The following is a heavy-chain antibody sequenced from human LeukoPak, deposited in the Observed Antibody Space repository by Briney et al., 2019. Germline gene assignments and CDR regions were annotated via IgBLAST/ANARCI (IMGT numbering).Heavy chain of an antibody. J-gene: IGHJ4*02. Sequence: PGGSLRLSCVASGFTLSSYWMSWVRQAPGKGLEWVANIKQDGSEKYYVDSVKDQFTISRDNAKNSLYLQMNSLRAEDTAVYYCARVFGDYVLGYFDYWGQGTLVTVSS. V-gene: IGHV3-7*01. CDR3: ARVFGDYVLGYFDY. CDR2: IKQDGSEK. CDR1: GFTLSSYW. D-gene: IGHD4-17*01.